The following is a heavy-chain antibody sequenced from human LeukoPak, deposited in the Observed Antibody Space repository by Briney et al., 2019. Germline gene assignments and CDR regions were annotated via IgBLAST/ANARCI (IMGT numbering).Heavy chain of an antibody. J-gene: IGHJ4*02. D-gene: IGHD7-27*01. CDR3: ARAGPWGSDFDY. CDR1: GFTFSSYD. CDR2: IGTAGDT. V-gene: IGHV3-13*01. Sequence: GGSLRLSCAASGFTFSSYDMHWVRHATGKGLEWVSAIGTAGDTYYPGPVKGRFTIHRENAKNSLYLQMNSLRAEDTAVYYCARAGPWGSDFDYWGQGTLVTVSS.